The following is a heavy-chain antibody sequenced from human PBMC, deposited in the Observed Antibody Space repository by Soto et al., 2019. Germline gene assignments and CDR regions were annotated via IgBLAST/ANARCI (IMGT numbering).Heavy chain of an antibody. Sequence: PGGSLRLSCAASGFTFSDYYMSWIRQAPGKGLEWVSYISSSGSTIYYADSVKGRFTISRDNAKNSLYLQMNSLRAEDTVVFYCARDSAYCGGDCYTFDYWGQGTLVTVSS. CDR1: GFTFSDYY. D-gene: IGHD2-21*02. CDR3: ARDSAYCGGDCYTFDY. CDR2: ISSSGSTI. V-gene: IGHV3-11*01. J-gene: IGHJ4*02.